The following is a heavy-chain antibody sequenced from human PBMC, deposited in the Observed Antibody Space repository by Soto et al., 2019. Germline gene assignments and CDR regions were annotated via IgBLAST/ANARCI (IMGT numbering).Heavy chain of an antibody. V-gene: IGHV1-2*02. Sequence: ASVKVSCKASGYTFTGHYLHWVRQAPGQGLEWMGYINPDSGRTRYAQKFQGTVTMTRDTSITTAYLELSSLKYDDSAIFYCALSFSQTNIDVWGQGTTVTVSS. CDR2: INPDSGRT. CDR3: ALSFSQTNIDV. CDR1: GYTFTGHY. J-gene: IGHJ6*01.